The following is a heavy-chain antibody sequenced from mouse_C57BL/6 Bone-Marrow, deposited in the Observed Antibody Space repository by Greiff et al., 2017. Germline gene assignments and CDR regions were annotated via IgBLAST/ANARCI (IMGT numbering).Heavy chain of an antibody. Sequence: QVQLQQSGAELVRPGASVTLSCKASGYTFTDYEMHWVKQTPLHGLEWIGAIYPETGGTAYNQPFKGKAILTADTSSHTAYMDLSSMTSEDAAVYYCTRSGQLRLGDWFAYWGQGTLVTVSA. D-gene: IGHD3-2*02. V-gene: IGHV1-15*01. CDR3: TRSGQLRLGDWFAY. J-gene: IGHJ3*01. CDR2: IYPETGGT. CDR1: GYTFTDYE.